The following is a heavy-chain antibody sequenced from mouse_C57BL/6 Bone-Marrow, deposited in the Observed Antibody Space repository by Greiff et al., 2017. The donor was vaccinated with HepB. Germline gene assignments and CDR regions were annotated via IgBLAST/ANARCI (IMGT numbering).Heavy chain of an antibody. Sequence: QVQLQQPGAELVKPGASVKLSCKASGYTFTSYWMQWVKQRPGQGLEWIGEIDPSDSYTNYNQKFKGKATLTVDTSSSTAYMQLSSLTSEDSAVYYCARGVVARAMDYWGQGTSVTVSS. CDR2: IDPSDSYT. CDR1: GYTFTSYW. CDR3: ARGVVARAMDY. D-gene: IGHD1-1*01. J-gene: IGHJ4*01. V-gene: IGHV1-50*01.